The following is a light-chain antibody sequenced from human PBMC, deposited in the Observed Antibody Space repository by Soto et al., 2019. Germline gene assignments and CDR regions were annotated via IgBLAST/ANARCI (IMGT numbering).Light chain of an antibody. J-gene: IGKJ4*01. CDR2: EVS. Sequence: DIVMTQSPLSLSVTPGQPASISCKSSQSLLHDDGKTYLFWYLQKPGQPPQLLISEVSTRFSGVPDRFSGSGSGTDFTLTVSRVEAEDVGIYYCVQSVQLPLTVGGGTKVDSK. CDR3: VQSVQLPLT. V-gene: IGKV2D-29*01. CDR1: QSLLHDDGKTY.